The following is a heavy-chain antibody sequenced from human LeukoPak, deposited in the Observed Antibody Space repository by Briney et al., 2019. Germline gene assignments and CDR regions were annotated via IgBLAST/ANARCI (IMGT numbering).Heavy chain of an antibody. CDR2: IYPGDSDT. CDR3: ARRPSTHLNYFDS. J-gene: IGHJ4*02. CDR1: GYSFTSYW. V-gene: IGHV5-51*01. Sequence: GESLKISCKGSGYSFTSYWIGWVRQMPGKGLEWMGIIYPGDSDTRDSPSFQGQVTISADKSISTAYLQWSSLKASDTAMYYCARRPSTHLNYFDSWGQGTLVTVSS.